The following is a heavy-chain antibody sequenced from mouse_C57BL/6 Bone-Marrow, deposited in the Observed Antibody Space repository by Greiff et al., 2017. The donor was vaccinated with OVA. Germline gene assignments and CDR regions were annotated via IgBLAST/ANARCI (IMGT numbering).Heavy chain of an antibody. CDR3: ARKVIFYYGSSYDYAMDY. J-gene: IGHJ4*01. D-gene: IGHD1-1*01. V-gene: IGHV5-17*01. Sequence: EVKVVESGGGLVKPGGSLKLSCAASGFTFSDYGMHWVRQAPEKGLEWVAYISSGSSTIYYADTVKGRFTISRDNAKNTLFLQMTSLRSEDTAMYYCARKVIFYYGSSYDYAMDYWGQGTSVTVSS. CDR1: GFTFSDYG. CDR2: ISSGSSTI.